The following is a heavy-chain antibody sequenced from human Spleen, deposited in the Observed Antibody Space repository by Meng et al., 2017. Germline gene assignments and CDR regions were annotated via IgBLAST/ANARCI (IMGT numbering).Heavy chain of an antibody. J-gene: IGHJ4*02. D-gene: IGHD3-10*01. CDR1: GFTFSSYA. Sequence: GESLKISCAASGFTFSSYAMSWVRQAPGKGLEWVSAISGSGGSTYYADSVKGRFTISRDNSKNTLYLQMNRLRAEDTAVYYCAKWGWVDMVRGVQYFDYWGQGTLVTVSS. CDR2: ISGSGGST. V-gene: IGHV3-23*01. CDR3: AKWGWVDMVRGVQYFDY.